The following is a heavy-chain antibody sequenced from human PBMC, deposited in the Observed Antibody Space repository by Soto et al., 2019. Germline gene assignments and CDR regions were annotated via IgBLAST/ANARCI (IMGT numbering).Heavy chain of an antibody. D-gene: IGHD6-13*01. V-gene: IGHV3-23*01. CDR3: AKGASPSSWLYYYGMDV. CDR2: ISGSGGST. Sequence: EVQLLESGGGLVQPGGSMRLSCAASGFTCSSYVMCWVRQAPGKGLEWVSAISGSGGSTYYADSVKGRFTISRYNSKNQLFLHMNSLRAEDTAVSYCAKGASPSSWLYYYGMDVWGQGPTVSVSA. CDR1: GFTCSSYV. J-gene: IGHJ6*01.